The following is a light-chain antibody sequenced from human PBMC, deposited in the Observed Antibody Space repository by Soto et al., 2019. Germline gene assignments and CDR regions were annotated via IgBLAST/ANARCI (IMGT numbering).Light chain of an antibody. J-gene: IGLJ2*01. Sequence: QSVLTQPRSVSGSPGQSVTISCTGTSSDVGGYNYVSWYQQHPGKAPKLMIYDVSKRPSGVPDRFPGSKSGNTASLTISGLQAEDEADYYCCSYAGSYGVVFGGGTKVTVL. CDR1: SSDVGGYNY. V-gene: IGLV2-11*01. CDR3: CSYAGSYGVV. CDR2: DVS.